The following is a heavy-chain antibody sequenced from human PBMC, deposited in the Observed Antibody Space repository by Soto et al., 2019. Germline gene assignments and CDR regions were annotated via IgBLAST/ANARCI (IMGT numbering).Heavy chain of an antibody. CDR1: GYSFTSYW. Sequence: PGESLKISCKGSGYSFTSYWISWVRQMPGKGLEWMGRIDPSDSYTNYSPSFQGHVTISADKSISTAYLQWSSLKASDTAMYYCARRVPIFGVVNDYYYGMDVWGQGTTVTVSS. D-gene: IGHD3-3*01. J-gene: IGHJ6*02. CDR3: ARRVPIFGVVNDYYYGMDV. CDR2: IDPSDSYT. V-gene: IGHV5-10-1*01.